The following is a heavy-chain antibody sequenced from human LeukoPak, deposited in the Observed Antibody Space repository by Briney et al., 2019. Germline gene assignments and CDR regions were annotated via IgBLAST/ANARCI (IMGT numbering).Heavy chain of an antibody. J-gene: IGHJ4*02. Sequence: GGSLRLSCVASGFTFSSYWMSWVRQAPGKGLEWVANIKQDGSEKYYVDSVKGRFTISRDNAKNSLYLQMNSLRAEDTAVYYCATITYYGSVRGYLDYWGQGTLVTVSS. CDR1: GFTFSSYW. CDR3: ATITYYGSVRGYLDY. CDR2: IKQDGSEK. V-gene: IGHV3-7*05. D-gene: IGHD3-10*01.